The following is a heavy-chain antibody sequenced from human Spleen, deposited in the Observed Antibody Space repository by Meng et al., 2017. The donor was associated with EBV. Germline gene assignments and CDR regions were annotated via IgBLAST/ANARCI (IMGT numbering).Heavy chain of an antibody. V-gene: IGHV4-39*07. J-gene: IGHJ4*02. CDR2: FYYSGTT. CDR3: ARGYNGFFDH. Sequence: PHLQESGPGRVKPSETLSLPCSVSGGYISSSGYHWAWIRQPPGKGLEWIGNFYYSGTTYYKSSLQSRVTMSVDTSKNQFSLRVTSVIAADTAVYYCARGYNGFFDHWGQGTLVTVSS. CDR1: GGYISSSGYH. D-gene: IGHD5-12*01.